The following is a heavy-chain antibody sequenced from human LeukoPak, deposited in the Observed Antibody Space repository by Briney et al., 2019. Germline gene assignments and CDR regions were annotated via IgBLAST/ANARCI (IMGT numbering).Heavy chain of an antibody. V-gene: IGHV4-34*01. D-gene: IGHD6-13*01. Sequence: SETLSLTCAVYGGSFSGYYWSWIRQPPGKGLEWIGEVNHSGSTNYNPSLKGRVTISVDTSKNQFSLKLSSVTAADTAVYYCARSKAAGTADYWGQGTLVTVSS. J-gene: IGHJ4*02. CDR2: VNHSGST. CDR3: ARSKAAGTADY. CDR1: GGSFSGYY.